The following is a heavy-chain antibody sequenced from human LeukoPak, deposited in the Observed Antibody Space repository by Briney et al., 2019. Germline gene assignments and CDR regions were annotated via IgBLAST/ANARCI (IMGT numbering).Heavy chain of an antibody. Sequence: ASVKVSCVASGYTFTAHYMHWVRQAPGQGLEWMGCININSGDTKKTQKRQGRVTMTRDTSISTAYPELSGLTSDDTAVFYCARGTGSSWFDPWGQGTLVTVSS. D-gene: IGHD2-8*02. CDR3: ARGTGSSWFDP. V-gene: IGHV1-2*02. CDR1: GYTFTAHY. J-gene: IGHJ5*02. CDR2: ININSGDT.